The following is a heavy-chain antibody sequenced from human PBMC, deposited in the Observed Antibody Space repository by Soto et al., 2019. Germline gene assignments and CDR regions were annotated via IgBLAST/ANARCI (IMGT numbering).Heavy chain of an antibody. D-gene: IGHD3-3*01. CDR1: GTPINSADFY. Sequence: SETLSLTCTVSGTPINSADFYWTWIRQPPGKGLEWIGYIYYSGTTFHNPSLRSRISMSVDTSKNQFSLRLNSVTAADTAVYYCARGYDFAGFSPYGLDVWGQGTTVTVSS. J-gene: IGHJ6*02. CDR2: IYYSGTT. CDR3: ARGYDFAGFSPYGLDV. V-gene: IGHV4-30-4*01.